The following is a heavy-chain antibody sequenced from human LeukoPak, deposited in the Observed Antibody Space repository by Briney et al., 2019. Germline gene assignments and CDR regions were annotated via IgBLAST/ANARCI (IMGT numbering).Heavy chain of an antibody. CDR2: IFYSGNT. CDR1: GGSFSSTSYH. V-gene: IGHV4-39*01. Sequence: SETLSLTCTVSGGSFSSTSYHWAWIRQSPGKGLEWIGRIFYSGNTHYTPSLESRVTMSVDTSKNQFSLRLSSVTAADTAVYYCARRIAVAANDAFDIWGQGTMVSVSS. J-gene: IGHJ3*02. CDR3: ARRIAVAANDAFDI. D-gene: IGHD6-19*01.